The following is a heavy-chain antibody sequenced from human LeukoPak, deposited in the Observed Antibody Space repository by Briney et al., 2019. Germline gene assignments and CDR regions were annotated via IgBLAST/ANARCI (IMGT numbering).Heavy chain of an antibody. Sequence: ASVKVSCKASGYSFTGYYIHWVRQAPGQGLEWMGWINPDSGDTEYSQRFQGRITLTSDTSVTTAYMELSSLRSDDTAIFYCATVASIRRFYFDFWGQGTLVTVS. J-gene: IGHJ4*02. V-gene: IGHV1-2*02. CDR1: GYSFTGYY. CDR3: ATVASIRRFYFDF. CDR2: INPDSGDT. D-gene: IGHD3-3*01.